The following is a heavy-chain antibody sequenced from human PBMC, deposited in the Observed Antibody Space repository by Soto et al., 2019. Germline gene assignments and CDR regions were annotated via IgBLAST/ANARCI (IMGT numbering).Heavy chain of an antibody. CDR1: GLTVSGKKY. D-gene: IGHD1-1*01. Sequence: DVPLVESGGGLMQPGESLRLSCAASGLTVSGKKYVAWVRQAPGKGLEWVSALYDVDGSFYADSVKGRFTTSSDSSTTTVCLQMNGLRPDDTAVYYCATWHEREHAYDVWGEGTTVTVSS. J-gene: IGHJ3*01. V-gene: IGHV3-53*01. CDR3: ATWHEREHAYDV. CDR2: LYDVDGS.